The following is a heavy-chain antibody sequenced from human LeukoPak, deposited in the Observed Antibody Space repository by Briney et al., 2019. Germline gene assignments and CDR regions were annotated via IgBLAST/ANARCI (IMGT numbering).Heavy chain of an antibody. CDR1: GFTFSSYW. V-gene: IGHV3-74*01. CDR3: ARPYDTRGYFPDY. Sequence: GGSLRLSCAASGFTFSSYWMHWVHQAPGKGLVWVSRISSDGSSTSYADSVKGRFTISRDNAKNTLYLQMNSLRAGDTAVYYCARPYDTRGYFPDYWGQGTLVTVSS. J-gene: IGHJ4*02. D-gene: IGHD3-22*01. CDR2: ISSDGSST.